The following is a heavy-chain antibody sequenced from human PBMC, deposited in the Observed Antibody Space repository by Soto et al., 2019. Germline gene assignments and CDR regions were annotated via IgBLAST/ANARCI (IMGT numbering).Heavy chain of an antibody. CDR3: ARSYLLEWLFYQNWFDP. V-gene: IGHV4-31*03. J-gene: IGHJ5*02. Sequence: PSETLSLTCTVSGGSISSVGYYWSWLRQHPGKGLEWSGYIYYSGSTYYNPSLRSRVTISVDTSKNQFSLKLSSVTAADTAVYYCARSYLLEWLFYQNWFDPWGQGTLVTVSS. CDR1: GGSISSVGYY. D-gene: IGHD3-3*01. CDR2: IYYSGST.